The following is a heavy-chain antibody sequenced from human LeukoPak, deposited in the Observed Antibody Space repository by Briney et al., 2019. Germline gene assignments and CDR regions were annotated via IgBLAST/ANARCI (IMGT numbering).Heavy chain of an antibody. D-gene: IGHD3-16*02. CDR1: GYTFTGYY. J-gene: IGHJ4*02. V-gene: IGHV1-2*02. Sequence: ASVKVSCKASGYTFTGYYMHWVRQAPGQGLEWMGWINPNSGGTNYAQKFQGRVTMTRDTSISTAYMELSRLRSDDTAVYYCARLTFGGVIVVDYWGQGTLVTVSS. CDR3: ARLTFGGVIVVDY. CDR2: INPNSGGT.